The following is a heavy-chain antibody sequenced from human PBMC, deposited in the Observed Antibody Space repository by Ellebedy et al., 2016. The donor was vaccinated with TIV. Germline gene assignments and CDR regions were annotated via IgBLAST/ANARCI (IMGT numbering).Heavy chain of an antibody. J-gene: IGHJ4*02. CDR3: ARGIYGSGSVDY. CDR2: VNHSGST. V-gene: IGHV4-34*01. CDR1: GGSFSGYY. Sequence: MPSETLSLTCAVYGGSFSGYYWSWIRQPPGKGLEWIGEVNHSGSTNYNPSLKSRVTISVDTSKNQFSLKLSSVTAADTAVYFCARGIYGSGSVDYWGQGTLVTVSS. D-gene: IGHD3-10*01.